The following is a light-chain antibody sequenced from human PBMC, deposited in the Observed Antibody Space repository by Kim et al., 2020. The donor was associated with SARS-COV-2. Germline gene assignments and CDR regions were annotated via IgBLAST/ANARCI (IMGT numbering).Light chain of an antibody. J-gene: IGKJ4*01. CDR2: GAS. V-gene: IGKV3-15*01. CDR1: KSVSSN. Sequence: PGERHTLSGRASKSVSSNLAWYQQKPGQAPRLLIYGASTRATGIPARFSGSGSGTEFTLTISSLQSEDFAVYYCQQYNNWPPLTFGGGTKVDIK. CDR3: QQYNNWPPLT.